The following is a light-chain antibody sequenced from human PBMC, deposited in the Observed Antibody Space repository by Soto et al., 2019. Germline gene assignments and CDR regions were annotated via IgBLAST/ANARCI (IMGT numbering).Light chain of an antibody. CDR3: SSYTSSSTLI. CDR2: GVT. V-gene: IGLV2-14*01. CDR1: SSDVGDYYN. J-gene: IGLJ2*01. Sequence: QSVLTQPASVSGSPGQSITIYCSGTSSDVGDYYNVSWYQQHPGKAPKLLLYGVTDRPSGVSHRFSGSRSDSTASLTISGLQAEDEADYYCSSYTSSSTLIFGGGTKLTVL.